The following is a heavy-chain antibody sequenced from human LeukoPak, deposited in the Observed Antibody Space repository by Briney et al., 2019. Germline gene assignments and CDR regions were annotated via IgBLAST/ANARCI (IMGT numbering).Heavy chain of an antibody. CDR3: ARAELYYDFWSGYYFEPLNNWFDP. Sequence: ASVKVSCKASGGTFSSYTISWVRQAPGQGLEWMGIINPSGGSTSYAQKFQGRVTMTRDTSTSTVYMELSSLRSEDTAVYYCARAELYYDFWSGYYFEPLNNWFDPWGQGTLVTVSS. D-gene: IGHD3-3*01. J-gene: IGHJ5*02. V-gene: IGHV1-46*03. CDR1: GGTFSSYT. CDR2: INPSGGST.